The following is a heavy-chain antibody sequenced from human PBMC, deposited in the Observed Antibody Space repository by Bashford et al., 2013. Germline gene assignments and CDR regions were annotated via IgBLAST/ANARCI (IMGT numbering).Heavy chain of an antibody. CDR2: IRPMTGDT. V-gene: IGHV1-2*02. CDR3: GRGVQSFDP. D-gene: IGHD1-1*01. J-gene: IGHJ5*02. Sequence: ASVKVSCKASGYTFTDHYMYWVRQAPGHGLEWLGYIRPMTGDTNYAPKFRGRVTMTMDTSINTAYMELSGLTSDDTAMYFCGRGVQSFDPWGQGTLVTVSS. CDR1: GYTFTDHY.